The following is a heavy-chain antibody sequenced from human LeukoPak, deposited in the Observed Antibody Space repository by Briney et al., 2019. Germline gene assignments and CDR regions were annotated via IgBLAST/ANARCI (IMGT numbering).Heavy chain of an antibody. CDR1: GFTVSSNY. D-gene: IGHD2-2*01. CDR3: ARDWGYCSSTSCHVFDY. CDR2: IYSGDNT. Sequence: GGSLRLSCAASGFTVSSNYMSWVRQAPGKGLECVSVIYSGDNTDYADSVKGRFSISRDNSKNTLYLQMSSLRAEDTGVYYCARDWGYCSSTSCHVFDYWGQGTLVTVSS. V-gene: IGHV3-53*01. J-gene: IGHJ4*02.